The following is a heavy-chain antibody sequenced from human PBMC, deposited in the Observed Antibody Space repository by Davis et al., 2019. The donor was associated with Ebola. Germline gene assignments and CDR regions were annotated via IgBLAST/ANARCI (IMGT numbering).Heavy chain of an antibody. CDR3: ARVQYDYIWGSYRTSLDYYYYGMDV. V-gene: IGHV3-7*01. Sequence: GESLKISCAASGFTFSIYWMSWVRQAPGKGLEWVANIKQDGSEKYYVDSVKGRFTISRDNAKNSLYLQMNSLRAEDTAVYYCARVQYDYIWGSYRTSLDYYYYGMDVWGQGTTVTVSS. D-gene: IGHD3-16*02. J-gene: IGHJ6*02. CDR2: IKQDGSEK. CDR1: GFTFSIYW.